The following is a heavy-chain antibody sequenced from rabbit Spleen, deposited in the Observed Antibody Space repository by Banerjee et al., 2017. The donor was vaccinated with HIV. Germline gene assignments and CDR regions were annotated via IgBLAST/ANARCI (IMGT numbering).Heavy chain of an antibody. CDR2: IETHNGDT. CDR1: GFSFSSNW. Sequence: LEESGGGLVKPGGTLTLPCTVSGFSFSSNWISWVRKAPGKGLEWIACIETHNGDTDYANWPKGRFPISKTSSTTVTLQMPSMTAADSAPYFCARNYVNAFDPWGPGTLSPS. D-gene: IGHD1-1*01. J-gene: IGHJ2*01. CDR3: ARNYVNAFDP. V-gene: IGHV1S45*01.